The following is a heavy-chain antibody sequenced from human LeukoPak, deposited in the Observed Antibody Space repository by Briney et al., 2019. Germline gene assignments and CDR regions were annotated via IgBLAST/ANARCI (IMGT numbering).Heavy chain of an antibody. CDR1: GFTFSSYG. J-gene: IGHJ6*02. V-gene: IGHV3-33*01. Sequence: PGRSLRLSCAASGFTFSSYGMHWVRQAPGKGLEWVAVIWYDGSNKYYADSVKGRFTISRDNSKNTLYLQMNSLRAEDTAVYYCARNVAEDYYGMDVLGQGTTVTVSS. CDR2: IWYDGSNK. D-gene: IGHD6-19*01. CDR3: ARNVAEDYYGMDV.